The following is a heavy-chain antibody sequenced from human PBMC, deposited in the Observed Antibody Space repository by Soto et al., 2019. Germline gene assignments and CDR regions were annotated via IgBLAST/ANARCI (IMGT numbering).Heavy chain of an antibody. Sequence: EVQLVESGGGLVQPGGSLRLSCAASGFTFSSYWMHWVRQAPGKGLVWVSRINSDGSSTSYADSVKGRFTISRDNAKNTLYLQMNSLRAEDTAVYYCARYKGIVVVPAATIAAAGVDYWGQGTLVTVSS. CDR1: GFTFSSYW. CDR3: ARYKGIVVVPAATIAAAGVDY. CDR2: INSDGSST. D-gene: IGHD2-2*01. J-gene: IGHJ4*02. V-gene: IGHV3-74*01.